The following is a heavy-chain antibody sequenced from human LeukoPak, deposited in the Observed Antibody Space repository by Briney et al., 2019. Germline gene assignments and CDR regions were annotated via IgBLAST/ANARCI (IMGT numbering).Heavy chain of an antibody. Sequence: GVSLRLFCAASGFTFRSYSMNWVRQAQGKGLEWVSSISSGSSYIYYGDSAKGRFTISRDNAKNSLYLQMNSLRAEDTAVYYCARDFGMVQGVISRELPYWGQGTLVTVSS. V-gene: IGHV3-21*01. CDR1: GFTFRSYS. J-gene: IGHJ4*02. CDR3: ARDFGMVQGVISRELPY. CDR2: ISSGSSYI. D-gene: IGHD3-10*01.